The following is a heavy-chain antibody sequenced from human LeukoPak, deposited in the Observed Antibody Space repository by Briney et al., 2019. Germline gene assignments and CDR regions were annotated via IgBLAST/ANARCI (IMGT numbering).Heavy chain of an antibody. D-gene: IGHD2-8*01. V-gene: IGHV3-74*01. CDR3: ARGGVAGGFDL. J-gene: IGHJ3*01. CDR1: GFTFSSYW. Sequence: GGSLRLSCATSGFTFSSYWMPWVRQAPGRGLVWVSGINSDGSTTSFADSVRGRFTISRDNAKNTLYLQMNSLRADDTAVYCCARGGVAGGFDLWGQGTMVTVSS. CDR2: INSDGSTT.